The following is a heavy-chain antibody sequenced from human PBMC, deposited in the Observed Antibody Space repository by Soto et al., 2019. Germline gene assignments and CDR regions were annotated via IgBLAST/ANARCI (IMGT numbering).Heavy chain of an antibody. V-gene: IGHV1-69*13. Sequence: SVKVSCKASGGTFSSYAISWVRQAPGQGLEWMGGIIPIFGTANYAQKFQGRVTITADESTSTAYMELSSLRSEDTAVYYCARNYDFWSGYKGGYYYGMDVWGQGTTVTVSS. CDR3: ARNYDFWSGYKGGYYYGMDV. CDR2: IIPIFGTA. J-gene: IGHJ6*02. D-gene: IGHD3-3*01. CDR1: GGTFSSYA.